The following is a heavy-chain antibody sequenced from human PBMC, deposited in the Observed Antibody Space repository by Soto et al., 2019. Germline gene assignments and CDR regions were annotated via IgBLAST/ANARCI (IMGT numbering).Heavy chain of an antibody. CDR3: ARSLLVDNYGSDCLDN. D-gene: IGHD2-21*01. CDR2: TIPIFDIT. Sequence: QVQLVQSGTEVKKPGSSVTVSCKASGGPYNKYTISWVRQAPGQGLEWMGRTIPIFDITNYAQKFQGRVTITADKSTSTVYMDLSSLRSEDTAVYYCARSLLVDNYGSDCLDNWGQGSLVTVSS. J-gene: IGHJ4*02. CDR1: GGPYNKYT. V-gene: IGHV1-69*02.